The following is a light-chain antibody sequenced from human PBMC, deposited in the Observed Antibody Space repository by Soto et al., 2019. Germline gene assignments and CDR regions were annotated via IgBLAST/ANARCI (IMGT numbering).Light chain of an antibody. CDR3: QQYYSTPYT. J-gene: IGKJ2*01. CDR1: QSVLYSSNNKNY. Sequence: DIVMTQSPDSLAVSLGERATINCKSSQSVLYSSNNKNYLAWYQQKPGQPPKLLLYCASTRESGVPGRFSGSGSGTDFTLPISSLQAEDVAVYYCQQYYSTPYTFGQGTKLEIK. CDR2: CAS. V-gene: IGKV4-1*01.